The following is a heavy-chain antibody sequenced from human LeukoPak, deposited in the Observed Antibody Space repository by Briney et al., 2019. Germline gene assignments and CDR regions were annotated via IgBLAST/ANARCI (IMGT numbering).Heavy chain of an antibody. V-gene: IGHV1-18*01. Sequence: ASVKVSCKASGYTFTSYGISWVRQAPGQGLEWMGWISAYNGNTNYAQKLQGRVTMTTDTSTTTAYMELRSLRSDDTAVYYCARDIGGYSSSWSLFDYWGQGTLVPVSS. CDR1: GYTFTSYG. D-gene: IGHD6-13*01. CDR3: ARDIGGYSSSWSLFDY. CDR2: ISAYNGNT. J-gene: IGHJ4*02.